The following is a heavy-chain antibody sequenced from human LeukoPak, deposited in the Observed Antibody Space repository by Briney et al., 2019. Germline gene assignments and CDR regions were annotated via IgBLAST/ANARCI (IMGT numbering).Heavy chain of an antibody. CDR1: GFTFSSYS. Sequence: GGSLRLSCAASGFTFSSYSMNWVRQAPGKGLEWVSSISSSGSYIYYADSVKGRFTISRDNAKNSLYLQMNSLRAEDTAVYYCARAAAGNWFDPWGQGTLVTVSA. J-gene: IGHJ5*02. D-gene: IGHD6-13*01. CDR3: ARAAAGNWFDP. V-gene: IGHV3-21*01. CDR2: ISSSGSYI.